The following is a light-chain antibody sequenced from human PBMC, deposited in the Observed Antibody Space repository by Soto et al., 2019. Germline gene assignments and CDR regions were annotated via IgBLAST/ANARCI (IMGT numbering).Light chain of an antibody. Sequence: DVERTRAPATWTSSVRERVAKASRVNQSISRWLAWYQQKPGKAPKVLIWDASSLQRGVPSRFSGSGSGTAFPLTISRLEPEDFAVYYCQQYGSSKWTFGQGTKVDIK. CDR1: QSISRW. CDR2: DAS. V-gene: IGKV1-5*01. J-gene: IGKJ1*01. CDR3: QQYGSSKWT.